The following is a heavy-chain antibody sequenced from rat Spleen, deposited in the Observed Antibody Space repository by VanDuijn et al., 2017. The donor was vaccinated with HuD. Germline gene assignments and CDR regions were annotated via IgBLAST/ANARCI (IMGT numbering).Heavy chain of an antibody. J-gene: IGHJ2*01. D-gene: IGHD1-5*01. CDR1: GFTFNNYW. CDR2: ITNTGGAT. Sequence: EVQLVESGGGLVQPGRSLKLSCAASGFTFNNYWMTWIRQAPGKGLEWIASITNTGGATYYPDSVRGRFTISRDNAKNTQYLQMDSLRSEDTATYYCAREANIPFHYFDYWGQGVMVTVSS. CDR3: AREANIPFHYFDY. V-gene: IGHV5-31*01.